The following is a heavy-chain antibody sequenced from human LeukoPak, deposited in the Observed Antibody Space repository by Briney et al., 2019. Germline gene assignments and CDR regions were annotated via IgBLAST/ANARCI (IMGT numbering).Heavy chain of an antibody. D-gene: IGHD1-26*01. Sequence: SETLSLTCTVSGGSIRSYYWSWIRQPPGKGLDWIGYIYYTGSTKYNSSLKSRATISVDTSKNQFSLKLSSVTAADTAVYYCASGSYYFDYWGQGTLVTVSS. CDR3: ASGSYYFDY. J-gene: IGHJ4*02. CDR2: IYYTGST. V-gene: IGHV4-59*08. CDR1: GGSIRSYY.